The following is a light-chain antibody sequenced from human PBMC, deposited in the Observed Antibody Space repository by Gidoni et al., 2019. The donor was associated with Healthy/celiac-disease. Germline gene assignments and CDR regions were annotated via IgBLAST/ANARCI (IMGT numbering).Light chain of an antibody. J-gene: IGLJ2*01. CDR2: GNS. V-gene: IGLV1-40*01. CDR1: SSNIGAGYD. Sequence: QSVLTQPPSVSGAPGQGVTISCTGSSSNIGAGYDVHWYQQLPGTAPKLLIYGNSNPPSGVPDRFSGSKSGTSASLAITGLQAEDEADYYCQSYDSSLSVVFGGGTKLTVL. CDR3: QSYDSSLSVV.